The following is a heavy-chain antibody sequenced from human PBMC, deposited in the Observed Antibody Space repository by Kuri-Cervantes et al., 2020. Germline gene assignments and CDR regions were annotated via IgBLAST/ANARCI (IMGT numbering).Heavy chain of an antibody. CDR3: AKDWKTSGFLEWHERNYYYYYGMDV. Sequence: GESLKISCAASGCTVSSNYMSWVRQAPGKGLEWVSVIYSGGSTYYADSVKGRFTISRDNAKNSLYLQMHSLRAEDTALYYCAKDWKTSGFLEWHERNYYYYYGMDVWGQGTTVTVSS. V-gene: IGHV3-53*05. J-gene: IGHJ6*02. CDR1: GCTVSSNY. CDR2: IYSGGST. D-gene: IGHD3-3*01.